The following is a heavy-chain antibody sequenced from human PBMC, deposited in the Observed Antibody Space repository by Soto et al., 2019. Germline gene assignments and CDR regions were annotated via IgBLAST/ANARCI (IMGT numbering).Heavy chain of an antibody. CDR2: ISSSSNSI. CDR3: ASPVECSTTSRIR. Sequence: EVQLVESGGGLVQPGGSLRLSCAASGFTFSSYSMNWVRQAPGSGPEWVSYISSSSNSIYYADSVKGRFTISRDNAKNSLHLQMNSLTAEDTAVYSCASPVECSTTSRIRWGQGTLVTVSS. D-gene: IGHD6-6*01. J-gene: IGHJ4*02. CDR1: GFTFSSYS. V-gene: IGHV3-48*01.